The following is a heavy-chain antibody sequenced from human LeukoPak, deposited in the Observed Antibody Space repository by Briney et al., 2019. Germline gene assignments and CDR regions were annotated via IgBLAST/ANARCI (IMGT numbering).Heavy chain of an antibody. V-gene: IGHV3-7*01. CDR3: ARGWSSLDV. J-gene: IGHJ6*02. CDR2: MKEDGSEI. Sequence: GGSLRLSCAASGFTFSSYWMTWVRQAPGKGLEWVAYMKEDGSEIYYLDSVKGRFTISRDNAKYSLYLQMNSLRAEDTAVYFCARGWSSLDVWGQGTRSPSP. D-gene: IGHD5/OR15-5a*01. CDR1: GFTFSSYW.